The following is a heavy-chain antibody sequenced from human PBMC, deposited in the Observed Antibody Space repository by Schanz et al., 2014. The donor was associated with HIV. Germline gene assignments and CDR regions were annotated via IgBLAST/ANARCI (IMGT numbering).Heavy chain of an antibody. Sequence: EVQLLEFGGGLVRPGESLRLSCLASGFTFNNYAMSWVRQAPGKGLEWVAVINWNGDTTYYADSVKGRFTISRDNAKKSLFLQMNSLRDEDTAIYFCARDSVDAVVTSTDYYNGIDVWGQGTTVTVSS. CDR1: GFTFNNYA. J-gene: IGHJ6*02. V-gene: IGHV3-23*01. D-gene: IGHD2-21*02. CDR3: ARDSVDAVVTSTDYYNGIDV. CDR2: INWNGDTT.